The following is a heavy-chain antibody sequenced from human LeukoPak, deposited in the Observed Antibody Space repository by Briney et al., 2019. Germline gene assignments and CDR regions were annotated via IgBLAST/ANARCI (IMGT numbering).Heavy chain of an antibody. J-gene: IGHJ4*02. D-gene: IGHD1-26*01. V-gene: IGHV4-34*01. Sequence: SETLSLTCAVYGGSFGGYYWSWIRQPPGKGLEWIGEINHSGSTNYNPSLKSRVTISVDTSKNQFSLKLSSVTAADTAVYYCARGSGSYCFDYWGQGTLVTVSS. CDR2: INHSGST. CDR1: GGSFGGYY. CDR3: ARGSGSYCFDY.